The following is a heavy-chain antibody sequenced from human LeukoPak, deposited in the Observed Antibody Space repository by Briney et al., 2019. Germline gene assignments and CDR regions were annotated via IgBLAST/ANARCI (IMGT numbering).Heavy chain of an antibody. Sequence: ASVKVSCKASGYTFTSYGINWVRQAPGQGLEWMGWISTYNGDTNYAQMLQGRVTMTTDTSTSTAYMELRSLRFDDTAVYYCARGSSYGFSRPYWGQGTLVTVSS. CDR2: ISTYNGDT. D-gene: IGHD5-18*01. V-gene: IGHV1-18*01. CDR3: ARGSSYGFSRPY. CDR1: GYTFTSYG. J-gene: IGHJ4*02.